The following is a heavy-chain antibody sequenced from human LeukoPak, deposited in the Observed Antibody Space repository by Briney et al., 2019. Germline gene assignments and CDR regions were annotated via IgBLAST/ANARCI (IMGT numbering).Heavy chain of an antibody. D-gene: IGHD1-26*01. CDR3: ARGSFSGSYCDY. CDR1: GFTFDDYG. CDR2: INWNGGST. V-gene: IGHV3-20*04. Sequence: SGGSLRLSCAASGFTFDDYGMSWVRQAPGKGLEWVSGINWNGGSTGYADSVKGRFTISRDNAKNSLYLQMNSLRAKDTALYYCARGSFSGSYCDYWGQGTLVTVSS. J-gene: IGHJ4*02.